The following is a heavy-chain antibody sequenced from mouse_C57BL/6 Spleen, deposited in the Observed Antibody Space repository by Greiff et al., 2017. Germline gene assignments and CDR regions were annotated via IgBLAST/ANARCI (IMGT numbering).Heavy chain of an antibody. Sequence: VQLQQSGAELVRPGASVKLSCKASGYTFTSYGISWVKQRPGQGLEWIGEIYPSSGNTYYNEKFKGKATLTVDKSSSTAYMELRSLTSEDSAVYFCARCGGGGLEDWGKGTTVTVSS. CDR3: ARCGGGGLED. CDR1: GYTFTSYG. CDR2: IYPSSGNT. V-gene: IGHV1-81*01. J-gene: IGHJ2*01. D-gene: IGHD1-1*02.